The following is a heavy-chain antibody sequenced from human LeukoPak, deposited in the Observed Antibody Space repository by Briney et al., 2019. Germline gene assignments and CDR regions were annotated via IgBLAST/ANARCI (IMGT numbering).Heavy chain of an antibody. D-gene: IGHD3-10*01. CDR2: INISGGST. Sequence: PGGSLRLSCAASGFTFSYYAMNWVRQAPGKGLEWVSTINISGGSTYYADSVKGRFTISRDNSKNTLYLQMNSLRAEDTAVYYCAKQIGRGYDGSGSYDYWGQVTMVTVSS. CDR1: GFTFSYYA. CDR3: AKQIGRGYDGSGSYDY. V-gene: IGHV3-23*01. J-gene: IGHJ4*02.